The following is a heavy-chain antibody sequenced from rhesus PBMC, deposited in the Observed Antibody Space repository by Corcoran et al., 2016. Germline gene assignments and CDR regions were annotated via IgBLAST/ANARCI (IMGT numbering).Heavy chain of an antibody. CDR2: ISGSGGST. CDR1: GGSISCNW. J-gene: IGHJ6*01. D-gene: IGHD2-2*01. V-gene: IGHV4-173*01. Sequence: QLQLQESGPGLVKPSATLSLPFAVSGGSISCNWWRWIRPPHGKGLEWIGRISGSGGSTSYNPSLKSRVTISTDTSKNQLSLKLISVTAADTAVYYCARRPYYYYGLDSWGQGVVVTVSS. CDR3: ARRPYYYYGLDS.